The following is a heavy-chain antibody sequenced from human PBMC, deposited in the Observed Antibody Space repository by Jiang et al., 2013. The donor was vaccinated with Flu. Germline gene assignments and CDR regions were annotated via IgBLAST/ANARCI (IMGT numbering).Heavy chain of an antibody. CDR1: GFSLSTSGVR. CDR2: IDWDDDT. CDR3: ARGIAAAASGMDV. J-gene: IGHJ6*02. V-gene: IGHV2-70*04. Sequence: KPTQTLTLTCTFSGFSLSTSGVRVSWIRQPPGKALEWLARIDWDDDTFYSTSLRTRLTISKDTSKDQVVLTMTNVDPVDTATYYCARGIAAAASGMDVWGQGTTVTVSS. D-gene: IGHD6-13*01.